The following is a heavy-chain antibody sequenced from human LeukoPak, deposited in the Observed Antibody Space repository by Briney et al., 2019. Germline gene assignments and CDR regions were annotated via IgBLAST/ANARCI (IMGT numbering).Heavy chain of an antibody. J-gene: IGHJ4*02. Sequence: SGPTLVKPTQTLTLTCTFSGLSLSTSGVGVGWIRQPPGKALEWLALIYWNENKRYSPSLKSRLTITKDTSNNQVLLTMTNMDPVDTATYYCAHSKAYSGYDFSYSFDYWGQGTLVTVSS. CDR3: AHSKAYSGYDFSYSFDY. D-gene: IGHD5-12*01. CDR2: IYWNENK. V-gene: IGHV2-5*01. CDR1: GLSLSTSGVG.